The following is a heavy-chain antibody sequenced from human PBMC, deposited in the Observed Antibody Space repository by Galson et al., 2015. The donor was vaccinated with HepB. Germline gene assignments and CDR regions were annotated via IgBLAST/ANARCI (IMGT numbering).Heavy chain of an antibody. Sequence: CAISGDSVSSNSAAWNWIRQSPSRGLEWLGRTYYRSKWYNDYAVSVKSRITINPDTSKNQFSLQLNSVTPEDTAVYYCARDRRDDYVWGSYRLDYWGQGTLVTVSS. CDR3: ARDRRDDYVWGSYRLDY. CDR2: TYYRSKWYN. D-gene: IGHD3-16*02. J-gene: IGHJ4*02. CDR1: GDSVSSNSAA. V-gene: IGHV6-1*01.